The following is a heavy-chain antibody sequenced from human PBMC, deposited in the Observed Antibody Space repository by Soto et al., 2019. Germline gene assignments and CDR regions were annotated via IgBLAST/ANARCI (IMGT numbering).Heavy chain of an antibody. CDR2: IIPIFGTA. D-gene: IGHD2-21*02. J-gene: IGHJ6*02. CDR1: GGTFSSYA. V-gene: IGHV1-69*12. CDR3: AIAPWSTVVTPWYYYSGMDV. Sequence: QVQLVQSGAEVKKPGSSVKVSCKASGGTFSSYAISWVRQAPGQGLEWMGGIIPIFGTANYAQKFQGRVTITADESTSTAYMELSSLRSEDTAVYYCAIAPWSTVVTPWYYYSGMDVWGQGTTVTVSS.